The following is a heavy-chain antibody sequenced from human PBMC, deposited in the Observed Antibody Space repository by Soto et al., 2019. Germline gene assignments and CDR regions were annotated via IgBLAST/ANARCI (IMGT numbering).Heavy chain of an antibody. J-gene: IGHJ6*02. V-gene: IGHV3-30*18. D-gene: IGHD6-13*01. CDR3: AKDQGSSWYYYGIDV. Sequence: QVQLVESGGGVVQPGRSLRLSCAASGFTFSSYGMHWVRQAPGKGLEWVAVISYDGSNKYYADSVKGRFTISRDKSKNTLYLQMNSLRAEDTAVYYCAKDQGSSWYYYGIDVWGQGTTVTVSS. CDR2: ISYDGSNK. CDR1: GFTFSSYG.